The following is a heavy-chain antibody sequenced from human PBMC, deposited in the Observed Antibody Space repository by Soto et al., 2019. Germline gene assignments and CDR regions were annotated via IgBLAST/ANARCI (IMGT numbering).Heavy chain of an antibody. CDR1: GYNFATYW. CDR3: ARHGFYGDYASNYFDP. V-gene: IGHV5-51*01. J-gene: IGHJ5*02. CDR2: IYPGNSDA. Sequence: PGESLTISYQASGYNFATYWIAWVRQMPGKGLEYMGIIYPGNSDARYSPSFQGQVTFSADKSISTAYLHWSSLKASDTAMYYCARHGFYGDYASNYFDPWGQGTLVTVSS. D-gene: IGHD4-17*01.